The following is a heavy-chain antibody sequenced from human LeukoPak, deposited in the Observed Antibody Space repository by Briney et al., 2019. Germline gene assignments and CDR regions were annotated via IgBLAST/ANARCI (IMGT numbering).Heavy chain of an antibody. CDR3: ASPAGSGYYYYYYGMDV. J-gene: IGHJ6*02. Sequence: HPGGSLRLSCAASGFTFSSYAMSWVRQAPGKGLEWVSAISGSGGSTYYADSVKGRFTISRDNSKNTLYLQMNSLRAEDTAVYYCASPAGSGYYYYYYGMDVWGQGTTVTVSS. D-gene: IGHD3-22*01. V-gene: IGHV3-23*01. CDR1: GFTFSSYA. CDR2: ISGSGGST.